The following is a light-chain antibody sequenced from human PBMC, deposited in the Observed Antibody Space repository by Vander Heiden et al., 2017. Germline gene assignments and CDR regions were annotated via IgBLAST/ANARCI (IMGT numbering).Light chain of an antibody. Sequence: DIQMTQSPSSLSASVGDKITLTCQASLDITNYLNWYQQKPGKAPKLLIYDASNLETGVPSRFSGSGSGTHFTFTISSLQPEDFATYYCQQYDYLPPTFGQGTRLEIK. CDR3: QQYDYLPPT. J-gene: IGKJ5*01. CDR2: DAS. CDR1: LDITNY. V-gene: IGKV1-33*01.